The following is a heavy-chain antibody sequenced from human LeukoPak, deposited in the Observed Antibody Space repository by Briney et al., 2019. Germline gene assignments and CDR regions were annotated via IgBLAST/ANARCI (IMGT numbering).Heavy chain of an antibody. Sequence: GGSLRLSCAASGFTFSSYWMSWVRQAPGKGLEWVANIKEDGSEKYYVDSVKGRFTISRDNAKNSLYLQMNSLRAEDTAVYYCAGSTTLQLWNDYWGQGTLVTVSS. CDR1: GFTFSSYW. V-gene: IGHV3-7*01. J-gene: IGHJ4*02. D-gene: IGHD5-18*01. CDR2: IKEDGSEK. CDR3: AGSTTLQLWNDY.